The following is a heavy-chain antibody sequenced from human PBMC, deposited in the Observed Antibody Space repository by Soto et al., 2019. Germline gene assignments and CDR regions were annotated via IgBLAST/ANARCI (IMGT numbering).Heavy chain of an antibody. V-gene: IGHV4-59*01. CDR3: ARLGGVAARTFDY. J-gene: IGHJ4*02. CDR1: GGSINDFY. CDR2: MYYSGST. Sequence: SETLSLTCTVSGGSINDFYWSWIGQPPGKGLEWIGYMYYSGSTDYNPSLRSRVTISVDPSKTQFSLNLRSVSTADTAVYYCARLGGVAARTFDYWGQGTLVTVSS. D-gene: IGHD6-6*01.